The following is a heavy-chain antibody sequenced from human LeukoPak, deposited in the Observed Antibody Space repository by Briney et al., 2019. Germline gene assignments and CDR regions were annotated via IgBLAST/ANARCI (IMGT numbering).Heavy chain of an antibody. J-gene: IGHJ4*02. Sequence: GGSLRLSCAASGFIVSRNYMRWLRQAPGKGLEWVSVIYSGGDTYYADSVKGRFTISRDISKNTLYLQMNSLRAEDTAFYYCARSPPASPFDYWGQGTLVTVSS. CDR3: ARSPPASPFDY. V-gene: IGHV3-53*01. CDR1: GFIVSRNY. CDR2: IYSGGDT. D-gene: IGHD2-2*01.